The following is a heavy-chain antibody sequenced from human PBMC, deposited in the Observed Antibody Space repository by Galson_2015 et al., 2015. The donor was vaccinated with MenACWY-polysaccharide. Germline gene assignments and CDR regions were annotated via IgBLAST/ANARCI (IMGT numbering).Heavy chain of an antibody. CDR3: AGLMAGSPFGWFDP. CDR2: IYYTGTT. D-gene: IGHD6-19*01. CDR1: GGSISRSR. V-gene: IGHV4-59*01. Sequence: SETLSLTCTVSGGSISRSRWTWIRQPPGEGLEWIGSIYYTGTTKYNPSLTSRVTISVDTSKKYFSLNLSSVTAADTAVYYCAGLMAGSPFGWFDPWGQGTLVTVSS. J-gene: IGHJ5*02.